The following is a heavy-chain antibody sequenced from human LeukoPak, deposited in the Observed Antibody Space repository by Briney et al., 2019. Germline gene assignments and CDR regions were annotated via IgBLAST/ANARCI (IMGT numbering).Heavy chain of an antibody. CDR3: ANTHCDSSPIVWNF. Sequence: PGGSLRLSCIASGFTFRNYGMSWVRQAPGKGLEWVSGLSGGGTRIFYADSVKGRFTVSRDNSKNTLYLQMDSLRAEDTAVYYCANTHCDSSPIVWNFWGQGTLVTVSS. D-gene: IGHD6-6*01. J-gene: IGHJ4*02. CDR2: LSGGGTRI. V-gene: IGHV3-23*01. CDR1: GFTFRNYG.